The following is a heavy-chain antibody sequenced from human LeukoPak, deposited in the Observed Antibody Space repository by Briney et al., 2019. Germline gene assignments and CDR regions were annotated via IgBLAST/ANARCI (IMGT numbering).Heavy chain of an antibody. CDR1: GFTFSSYA. CDR2: ISGSGGST. J-gene: IGHJ4*02. Sequence: GGSLRLSCAASGFTFSSYAMSWVRQAPVKALEWVSAISGSGGSTYYADSGKGRFTISRDNSKNTLYLQMNSLRAEDTAVYYCAKDDGPIAVAFLSDYWGQGTLVTVSS. D-gene: IGHD6-19*01. CDR3: AKDDGPIAVAFLSDY. V-gene: IGHV3-23*01.